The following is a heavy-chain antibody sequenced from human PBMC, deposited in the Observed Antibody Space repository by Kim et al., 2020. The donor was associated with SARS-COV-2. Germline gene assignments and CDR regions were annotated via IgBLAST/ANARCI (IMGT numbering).Heavy chain of an antibody. CDR3: ARGPRTGYTYAPWAGWFDP. J-gene: IGHJ5*02. V-gene: IGHV3-53*01. D-gene: IGHD5-18*01. Sequence: GGSLRLSCAASGFTVSSNSMSWVRQAPGKGLEWVSVIYSGGSTYYADSVKGRFTISRDNSKNTLYLQMNSLRAEDTAVYYCARGPRTGYTYAPWAGWFDPWGQGTLVTVSS. CDR1: GFTVSSNS. CDR2: IYSGGST.